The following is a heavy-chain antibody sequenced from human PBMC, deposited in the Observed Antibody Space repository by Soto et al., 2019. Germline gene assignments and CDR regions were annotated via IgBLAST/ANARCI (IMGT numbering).Heavy chain of an antibody. CDR1: GFTFSSYG. D-gene: IGHD1-26*01. J-gene: IGHJ1*01. CDR2: ISSSSRHI. CDR3: ARDPSDLWEPDQYFPH. V-gene: IGHV3-21*01. Sequence: GGSLRLSCAASGFTFSSYGMNWVRQAPGKGLEWVSSISSSSRHIYYADSVKGRFTISRDNAKNSLYLQMNSLRAEDTAMYFCARDPSDLWEPDQYFPHWGQGTLVTVSS.